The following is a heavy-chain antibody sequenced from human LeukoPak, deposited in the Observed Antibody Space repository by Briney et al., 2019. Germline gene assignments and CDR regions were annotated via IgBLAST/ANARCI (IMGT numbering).Heavy chain of an antibody. J-gene: IGHJ6*02. CDR1: GYTFTGYY. CDR2: INPNSGGT. Sequence: ASVKVSCKASGYTFTGYYMHWVRQAPGQGLEWMGWINPNSGGTNYAQKFQGWVTMTRDTSISTAYMELSRLGSDDTAVYYCARETSYYYGMDVWGQGTTVTVSS. CDR3: ARETSYYYGMDV. V-gene: IGHV1-2*04.